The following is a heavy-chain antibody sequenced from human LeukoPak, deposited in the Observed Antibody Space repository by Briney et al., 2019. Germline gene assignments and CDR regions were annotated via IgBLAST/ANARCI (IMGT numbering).Heavy chain of an antibody. CDR2: IIPIFGTA. D-gene: IGHD6-13*01. V-gene: IGHV1-69*13. CDR1: GGTFSSYA. J-gene: IGHJ5*02. Sequence: SVKVSCKASGGTFSSYAISWVRQAPGQGLEWMGGIIPIFGTANYAQKFQGRVTITADESTSTAYMELSSLRSGDTAVYYCARDSSSWYGGGWFDPWGQGTLVTVSS. CDR3: ARDSSSWYGGGWFDP.